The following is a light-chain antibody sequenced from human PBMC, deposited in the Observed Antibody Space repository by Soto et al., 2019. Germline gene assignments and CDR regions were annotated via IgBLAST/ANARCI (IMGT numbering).Light chain of an antibody. J-gene: IGKJ4*01. CDR2: GAS. CDR1: LSVSSD. Sequence: EIVMTQSPATLSLSPGERATLSCRASLSVSSDLAWYRQKPGQAPRLLIYGASTRATGIPARFSGSGSGTDFTLTISRLQSEDFAVYYCQQYNNWPLTFGGGTKVDIK. CDR3: QQYNNWPLT. V-gene: IGKV3-15*01.